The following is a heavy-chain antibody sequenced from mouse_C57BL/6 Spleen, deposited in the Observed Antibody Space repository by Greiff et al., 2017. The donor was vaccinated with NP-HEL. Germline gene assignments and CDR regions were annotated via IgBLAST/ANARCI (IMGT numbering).Heavy chain of an antibody. D-gene: IGHD2-4*01. J-gene: IGHJ4*01. V-gene: IGHV1-55*01. CDR2: IYPGSGST. Sequence: QVQLQQPGAELVKPGASVKMSCKASGYTFTSYWITWVKQRPGQGLEWIGDIYPGSGSTNYNEKFKSKATLNVDTSSSTAYMQLSSLTSEDSAVYYCASALYDYGEGYAMDYWGQGTSVTVSS. CDR1: GYTFTSYW. CDR3: ASALYDYGEGYAMDY.